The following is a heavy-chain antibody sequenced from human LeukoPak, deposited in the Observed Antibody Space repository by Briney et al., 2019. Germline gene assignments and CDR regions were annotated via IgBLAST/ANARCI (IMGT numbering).Heavy chain of an antibody. CDR2: ISSDGTTT. CDR1: ELTFRDSW. V-gene: IGHV3-74*01. J-gene: IGHJ6*02. D-gene: IGHD1-1*01. CDR3: ARDRWYTLDV. Sequence: GGSLRLSCADSELTFRDSWMHWVRQAPGKGLVWVSHISSDGTTTTYADSVKGRFTISRDNGKKTLYLQMNSLRAEDTATYYCARDRWYTLDVWGQGTTVIVSS.